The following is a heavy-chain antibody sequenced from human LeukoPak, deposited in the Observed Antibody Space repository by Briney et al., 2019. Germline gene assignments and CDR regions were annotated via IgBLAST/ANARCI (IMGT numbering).Heavy chain of an antibody. CDR2: IYSSGST. D-gene: IGHD2-15*01. Sequence: SETLSLTCTVSGGSISDYYWSWIRQSAGKGLEWIGHIYSSGSTYYNPSLKSRLTMSVDMSKNQVSLKLSPMTAADTAVYYCARDFPHGSGRYFYEGMDVWGQGTTVTVSS. J-gene: IGHJ6*02. CDR3: ARDFPHGSGRYFYEGMDV. V-gene: IGHV4-4*07. CDR1: GGSISDYY.